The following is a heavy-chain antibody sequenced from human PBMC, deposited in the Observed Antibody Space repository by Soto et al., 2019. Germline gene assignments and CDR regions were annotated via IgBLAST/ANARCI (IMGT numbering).Heavy chain of an antibody. CDR3: ARGHRLGNTQRWFDP. Sequence: GASVKVSCKASGYTFTSYDINWVRQATGQGLEWMGWMNPNSGNTGYAQKFQGRVTMTRNTSISTAYMELTSVTAADTAVYYCARGHRLGNTQRWFDPWGQGTLVTVSS. CDR1: GYTFTSYD. J-gene: IGHJ5*02. V-gene: IGHV1-8*01. D-gene: IGHD2-2*02. CDR2: MNPNSGNT.